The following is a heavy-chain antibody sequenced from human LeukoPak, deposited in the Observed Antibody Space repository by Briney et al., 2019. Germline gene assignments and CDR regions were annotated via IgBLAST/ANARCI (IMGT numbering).Heavy chain of an antibody. CDR3: ASGSGYEIFDAFDI. D-gene: IGHD5-12*01. CDR2: ISAYNGNT. CDR1: GYTFTSYG. Sequence: VASVKVSCKASGYTFTSYGISWVRQAPGQGLEWMGWISAYNGNTNYAQKLQGRVTMTTDTSTSTAYMELRSLRSDDTAVYYCASGSGYEIFDAFDIWGQGTMVTVSS. J-gene: IGHJ3*02. V-gene: IGHV1-18*01.